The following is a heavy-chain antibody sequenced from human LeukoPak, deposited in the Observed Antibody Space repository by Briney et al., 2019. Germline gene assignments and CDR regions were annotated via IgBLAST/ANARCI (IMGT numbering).Heavy chain of an antibody. Sequence: GGSLRLSCAASGFTFSSNSMTWVRQTPGKGLEWVSGISGSGDSTYYADSVKGRFTISRDNSRNTLYLQMSSLRAEDTAVYYCAKWSGFGDDWGQGTPGHRLL. CDR2: ISGSGDST. CDR1: GFTFSSNS. V-gene: IGHV3-23*01. D-gene: IGHD3-10*01. CDR3: AKWSGFGDD. J-gene: IGHJ4*02.